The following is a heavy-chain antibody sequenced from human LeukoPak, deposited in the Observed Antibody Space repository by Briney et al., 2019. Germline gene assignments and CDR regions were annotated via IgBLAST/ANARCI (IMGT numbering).Heavy chain of an antibody. CDR3: ARVKGVDYDILTGYEDYFDY. CDR2: INPYTGGT. Sequence: ASVKVSCKASGYTFTDYYLHWVRQAPGQGLEWMGWINPYTGGTNYAQKFQGRVTMTRDTSISTAYMELSRLRSDDTAVYYCARVKGVDYDILTGYEDYFDYWGQGALVTVSS. D-gene: IGHD3-9*01. J-gene: IGHJ4*02. CDR1: GYTFTDYY. V-gene: IGHV1-2*02.